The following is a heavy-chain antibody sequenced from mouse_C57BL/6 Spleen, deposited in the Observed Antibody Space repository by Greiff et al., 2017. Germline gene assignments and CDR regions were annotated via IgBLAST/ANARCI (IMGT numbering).Heavy chain of an antibody. J-gene: IGHJ4*01. CDR1: GYTFTSSW. D-gene: IGHD2-1*01. V-gene: IGHV1-7*01. CDR3: ARKDGNYESYYAMDY. Sequence: VQLQQSGAELANPGASVKLSCKASGYTFTSSWMHWVKQRPGQGLEWIGYINPSSGYTKYNQKFQDKAPLTADKSSSTAYMQVSSLTYEDSAVYYGARKDGNYESYYAMDYWGQGTSVTVSS. CDR2: INPSSGYT.